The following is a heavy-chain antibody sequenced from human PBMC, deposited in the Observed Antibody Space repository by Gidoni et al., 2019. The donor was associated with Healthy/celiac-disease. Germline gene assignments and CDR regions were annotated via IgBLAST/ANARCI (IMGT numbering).Heavy chain of an antibody. CDR3: TRETYNYDFWHYGMDV. CDR1: GFTFGAYA. D-gene: IGHD3-3*01. CDR2: IRSKAYGGTT. Sequence: EVQLVESGGGLVQPGRSLRLSCTASGFTFGAYAMSWFRQAPGKGLEWVGFIRSKAYGGTTEYAASVKGRFTISRDDSKSIAYLQMNSLKTEDTAVYYCTRETYNYDFWHYGMDVWGQGTTVTVSS. J-gene: IGHJ6*02. V-gene: IGHV3-49*03.